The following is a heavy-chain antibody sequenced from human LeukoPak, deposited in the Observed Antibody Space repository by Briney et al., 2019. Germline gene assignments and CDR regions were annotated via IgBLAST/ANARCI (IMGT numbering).Heavy chain of an antibody. D-gene: IGHD3-22*01. Sequence: SVKVSCKASGGTFSSYAISWVRQAPGQGLEWMGGIIPIFGTANYAQKFQGRVTITADESTSAAYMELSSLRSEDTAVYYCARGLYYYDSSGYLFDYWGQGTLVTVSS. J-gene: IGHJ4*02. CDR2: IIPIFGTA. CDR3: ARGLYYYDSSGYLFDY. V-gene: IGHV1-69*13. CDR1: GGTFSSYA.